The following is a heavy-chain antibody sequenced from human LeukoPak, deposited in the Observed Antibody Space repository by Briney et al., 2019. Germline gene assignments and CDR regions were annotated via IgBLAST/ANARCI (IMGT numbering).Heavy chain of an antibody. V-gene: IGHV1-58*01. D-gene: IGHD2-21*01. CDR1: GFTFTSSA. Sequence: GASVKVSCKASGFTFTSSAVQWVRQARGQRLEWIGWIVVGSGNTNYAQKFQERVTITRDMSTSTAYMELSSLRSEDTAVYYCAADPDCGGDCYSTYFYYYYMDVWGKGTTVTVSS. J-gene: IGHJ6*03. CDR3: AADPDCGGDCYSTYFYYYYMDV. CDR2: IVVGSGNT.